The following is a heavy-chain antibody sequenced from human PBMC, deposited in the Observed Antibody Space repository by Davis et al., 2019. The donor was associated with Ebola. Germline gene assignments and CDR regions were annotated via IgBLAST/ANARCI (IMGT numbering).Heavy chain of an antibody. CDR2: IWYDGSNK. CDR1: GFTFSSYG. D-gene: IGHD1-26*01. J-gene: IGHJ4*02. Sequence: PGGSLRLSCAASGFTFSSYGMHWVRQAPGKGLEWVAVIWYDGSNKYYADSVKGRFTISRDNSKNTLYLQMNSLKAEDTAVYYCARGYSGSYYEDYFDYWGQGTLVTVSS. CDR3: ARGYSGSYYEDYFDY. V-gene: IGHV3-33*01.